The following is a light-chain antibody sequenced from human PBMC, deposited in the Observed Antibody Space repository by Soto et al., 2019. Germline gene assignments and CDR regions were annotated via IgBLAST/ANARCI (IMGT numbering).Light chain of an antibody. V-gene: IGKV1-6*01. CDR2: AAS. CDR3: LQAYSYPFT. Sequence: AIQMTQSPSSLSASVGDRVTITCRASQGIRNDLGWYQQKPGKAPKLLIYAASNLQSGVPSRFSGSGSGTDFNLTISRLKPEHFAPYYCLQAYSYPFTFGPGTKVDIK. CDR1: QGIRND. J-gene: IGKJ3*01.